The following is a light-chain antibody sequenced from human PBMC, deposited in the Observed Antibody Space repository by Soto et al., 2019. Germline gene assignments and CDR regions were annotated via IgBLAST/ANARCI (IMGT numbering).Light chain of an antibody. V-gene: IGKV4-1*01. CDR1: ESLLYRSDAKNY. CDR2: WAS. CDR3: QQYFITPFT. J-gene: IGKJ3*01. Sequence: IVMTQSPDSLAVSLGERATIKCKSSESLLYRSDAKNYLAWYQQKPGQPPKLLIYWASTRESGVPDRFSGSGSGTDFTLTISSLQAEDVAVYYCQQYFITPFTFGPGTKVDI.